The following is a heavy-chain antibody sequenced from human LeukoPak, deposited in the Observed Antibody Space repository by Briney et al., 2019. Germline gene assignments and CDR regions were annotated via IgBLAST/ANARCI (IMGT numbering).Heavy chain of an antibody. D-gene: IGHD1-14*01. J-gene: IGHJ4*02. CDR1: GFTFSSYA. V-gene: IGHV3-23*01. CDR3: ARVYNNNYFDH. Sequence: GGSLRLSCAASGFTFSSYAMSWVRQAPGKGLEWVSVISGSGGSTYYADSVKGRFTMSRDNSKSMLYLQMDSLRAEDTAVYYCARVYNNNYFDHWGQGTLVTVSS. CDR2: ISGSGGST.